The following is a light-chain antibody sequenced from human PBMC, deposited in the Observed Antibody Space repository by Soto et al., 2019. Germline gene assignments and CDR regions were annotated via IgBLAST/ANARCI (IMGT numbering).Light chain of an antibody. J-gene: IGLJ2*01. CDR3: SSYTSRSTPV. CDR1: SIDVGTYKY. V-gene: IGLV2-14*01. CDR2: EVS. Sequence: QSALTQPASVSGSPGQSITISCTGTSIDVGTYKYVSWYQQHPGKAPKLMNYEVSNRPSGVSNRFAGSKSGNTASLTISGLQAEDEADYYCSSYTSRSTPVFGGGTKLTVL.